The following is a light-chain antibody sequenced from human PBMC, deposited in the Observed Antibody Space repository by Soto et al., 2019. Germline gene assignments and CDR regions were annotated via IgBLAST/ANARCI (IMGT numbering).Light chain of an antibody. V-gene: IGKV3-15*01. CDR1: QSVSRS. CDR2: GAS. CDR3: QQYNKWPPWT. J-gene: IGKJ2*01. Sequence: EIVMTQSPATLSVSPGERATLSCRASQSVSRSLAWYQQKPGQAPRLLIYGASTRATGIPARFSGSGSGTEFTLTISSLQSEDFAVYYCQQYNKWPPWTFGQGTKLEIK.